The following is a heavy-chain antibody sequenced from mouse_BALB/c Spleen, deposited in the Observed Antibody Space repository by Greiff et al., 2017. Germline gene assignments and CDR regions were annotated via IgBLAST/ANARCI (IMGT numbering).Heavy chain of an antibody. J-gene: IGHJ4*01. V-gene: IGHV3-2*02. CDR1: GYSITSDYA. D-gene: IGHD1-1*01. CDR3: AREGTTVYAMDY. CDR2: ISYSGST. Sequence: DVKLQESGPGLVKPSQSLSLTCTVTGYSITSDYAWNWIRQFPGNKLEWMGYISYSGSTSYNPSLKSRISITRDTSKNQFFLQLNSVTTEDTATYYCAREGTTVYAMDYWGQGTSVTVSS.